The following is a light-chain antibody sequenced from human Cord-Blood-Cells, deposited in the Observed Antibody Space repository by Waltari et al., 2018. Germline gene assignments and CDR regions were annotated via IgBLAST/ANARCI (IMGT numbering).Light chain of an antibody. J-gene: IGLJ3*02. Sequence: QSVLTQSPSASGTPGQRVTISCSGSSSNSGSNYVYWYQQLPGTAPKLLIYRNNQRPSGVPDRFSGSKSGTSASLAISGLRSEDEADYYCAAWDDSLSGWVFGGGTKLTVL. CDR2: RNN. V-gene: IGLV1-47*01. CDR3: AAWDDSLSGWV. CDR1: SSNSGSNY.